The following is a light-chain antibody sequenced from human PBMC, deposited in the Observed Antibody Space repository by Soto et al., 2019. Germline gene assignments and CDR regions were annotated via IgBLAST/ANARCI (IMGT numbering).Light chain of an antibody. CDR2: GAS. J-gene: IGKJ1*01. CDR1: QSVSNN. CDR3: QQYNNWWT. V-gene: IGKV3-15*01. Sequence: EIVLTQTPGIVSLSPGERAILSCRASQSVSNNYLAWYQQKPGQAPRLLIYGASTRATGIPARFSGSGSGTEFTLTISSLQSEDFAVYYCQQYNNWWTFGQGTKVDIK.